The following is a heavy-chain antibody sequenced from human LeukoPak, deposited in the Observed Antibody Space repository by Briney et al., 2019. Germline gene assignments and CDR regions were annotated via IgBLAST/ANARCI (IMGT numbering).Heavy chain of an antibody. CDR3: AKATDSSSWYSYYYYYMDV. J-gene: IGHJ6*03. D-gene: IGHD6-13*01. Sequence: GKSLRLSCAASGFTFRSYGIHWVRQAPGKGLEWVAVMSYDGTNEYYADSVKGRFTISRDNSKNTLYLQMNSLRAEDTAVYYCAKATDSSSWYSYYYYYMDVWGKGTTVTISS. CDR1: GFTFRSYG. CDR2: MSYDGTNE. V-gene: IGHV3-30*18.